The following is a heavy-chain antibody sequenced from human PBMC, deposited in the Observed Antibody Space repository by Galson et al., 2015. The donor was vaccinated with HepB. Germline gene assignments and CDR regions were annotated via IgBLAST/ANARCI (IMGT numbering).Heavy chain of an antibody. D-gene: IGHD3-3*01. CDR3: ARGRGRFLEWLQRNWFDP. J-gene: IGHJ5*02. V-gene: IGHV1-8*01. CDR1: GYTFTSYD. Sequence: SVKVSCKASGYTFTSYDINWVRQATGQGLEWMGWMNPNSGNTGYAQKFQGRVTMTRNTSISTAYMELSSLRSEDTAVYYCARGRGRFLEWLQRNWFDPWGQGTLVTVSS. CDR2: MNPNSGNT.